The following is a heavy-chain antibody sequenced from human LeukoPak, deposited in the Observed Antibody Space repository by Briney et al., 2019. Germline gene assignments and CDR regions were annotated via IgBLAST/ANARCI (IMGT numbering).Heavy chain of an antibody. CDR3: AILNHPDGRVY. CDR2: IDPSDSYT. Sequence: GESLKTSCKGSGYTFTNHWISWVRQMPGKGLEWMGKIDPSDSYTNYSPSFQGQVSISTDRSISTAYLQWSSLQASDTAIYYCAILNHPDGRVYWGQGTPVTVSS. V-gene: IGHV5-10-1*04. D-gene: IGHD5-24*01. CDR1: GYTFTNHW. J-gene: IGHJ4*02.